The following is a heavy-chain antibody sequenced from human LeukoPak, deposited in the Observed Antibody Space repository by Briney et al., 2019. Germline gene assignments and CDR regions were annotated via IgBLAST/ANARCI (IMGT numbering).Heavy chain of an antibody. V-gene: IGHV1-46*01. Sequence: GASVKVSCKASGYAFTSYYMHWVRQAPGQGLEWMGIINTSGGSTSYAQKFQGRVTMTRDTSTSTVYMELSSLRSEDTAVYYCARDPATRGYSYGYSDWGQGTLVTVSS. J-gene: IGHJ4*02. CDR3: ARDPATRGYSYGYSD. CDR2: INTSGGST. D-gene: IGHD5-18*01. CDR1: GYAFTSYY.